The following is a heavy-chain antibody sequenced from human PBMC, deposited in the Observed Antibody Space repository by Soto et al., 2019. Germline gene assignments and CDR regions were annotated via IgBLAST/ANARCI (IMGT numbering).Heavy chain of an antibody. CDR1: GFTFTSSA. V-gene: IGHV1-58*01. J-gene: IGHJ6*02. D-gene: IGHD2-2*01. CDR3: ARDDIVVVPAAIRYYGMDV. Sequence: SVKVSCKASGFTFTSSAVQWVRQARGQRLEWIGWIVVGSGNTNYAQKFQDRVTITRDMSTSTAYMELSSLRSEDTAVYYCARDDIVVVPAAIRYYGMDVWGQGTTVTVSS. CDR2: IVVGSGNT.